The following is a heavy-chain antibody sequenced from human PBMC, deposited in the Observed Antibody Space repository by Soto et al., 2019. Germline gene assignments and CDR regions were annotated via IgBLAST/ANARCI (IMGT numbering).Heavy chain of an antibody. Sequence: EVQLLESGGGLVQPGWSLRLSCAASGFTFNNYAMTWVRQAPGKGLEWVSTISGSDDSTYYADSVKGRLTISRDNSKNALYLQMSSLRAEDTALYYCVKDWTGDTCPCMDVWGQGTTVTVSS. CDR1: GFTFNNYA. V-gene: IGHV3-23*01. D-gene: IGHD2-8*02. CDR2: ISGSDDST. CDR3: VKDWTGDTCPCMDV. J-gene: IGHJ6*01.